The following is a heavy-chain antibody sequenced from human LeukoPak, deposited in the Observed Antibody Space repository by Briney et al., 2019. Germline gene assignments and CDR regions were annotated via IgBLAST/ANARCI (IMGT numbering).Heavy chain of an antibody. D-gene: IGHD2-2*01. V-gene: IGHV3-11*04. J-gene: IGHJ6*02. Sequence: GGSLRLSCAASGFTFSDYYMSWIRQAPGKGLEWVSYISSSGSTIYYADSVKGRFTISRDNSKNTLYLQMNSLRAEDTAVYYCARDLVVVPAAYGMDVWGQGTTVTVSS. CDR1: GFTFSDYY. CDR3: ARDLVVVPAAYGMDV. CDR2: ISSSGSTI.